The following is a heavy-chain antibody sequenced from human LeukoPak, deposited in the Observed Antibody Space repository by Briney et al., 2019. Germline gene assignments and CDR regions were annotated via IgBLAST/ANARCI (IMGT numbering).Heavy chain of an antibody. V-gene: IGHV1-8*01. Sequence: ASVTVSCKSSGYTFTSYDINWVRQATGQGLEWMGWMNPNSSNTGYAQKFQGRVTMTRNTSISTAYMELSSLRSEDTAVYYCARVGYSYGYGYWGQGTLVTVSS. CDR3: ARVGYSYGYGY. D-gene: IGHD5-18*01. CDR1: GYTFTSYD. J-gene: IGHJ4*02. CDR2: MNPNSSNT.